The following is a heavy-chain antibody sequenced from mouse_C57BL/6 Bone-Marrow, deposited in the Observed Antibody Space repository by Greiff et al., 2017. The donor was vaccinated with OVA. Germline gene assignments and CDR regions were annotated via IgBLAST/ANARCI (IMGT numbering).Heavy chain of an antibody. CDR2: INPSSGYT. V-gene: IGHV1-4*01. Sequence: VQLQQSGAELARPGASVKMSCKASGYTFTSYTMHWVKQRPGQGLEWIGYINPSSGYTKYNQKFKDKATLTADKSSSTAYMQLSSLTSEDSAVYYCERKLPHYFDYWGQGTTLTVSS. CDR1: GYTFTSYT. CDR3: ERKLPHYFDY. D-gene: IGHD2-12*01. J-gene: IGHJ2*01.